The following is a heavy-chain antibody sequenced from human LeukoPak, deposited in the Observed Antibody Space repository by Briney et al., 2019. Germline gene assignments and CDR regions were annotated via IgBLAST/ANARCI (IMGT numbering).Heavy chain of an antibody. CDR2: IYYSGST. Sequence: SETLSLTCTVSGGSISSGGYYWSWIRQHPGKGLEWIGYIYYSGSTYYNPSLKSRVTISVDTSKNQFSLKLSSVTAADTAVYYCARGDGIAAAIFDYWGQGTLVTVSS. D-gene: IGHD6-13*01. V-gene: IGHV4-31*03. CDR3: ARGDGIAAAIFDY. CDR1: GGSISSGGYY. J-gene: IGHJ4*02.